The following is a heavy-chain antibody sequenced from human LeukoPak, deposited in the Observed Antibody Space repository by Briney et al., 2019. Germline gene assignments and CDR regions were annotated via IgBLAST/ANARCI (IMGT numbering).Heavy chain of an antibody. CDR2: IYYSGST. J-gene: IGHJ4*02. CDR3: AEGVVAATPESDY. V-gene: IGHV4-39*01. D-gene: IGHD2-15*01. CDR1: GGSISSSSYD. Sequence: PSETLSLTCTVSGGSISSSSYDWGWIRQPPGKGLEWIGSIYYSGSTYYNPSLKSRVTISVDTSKNQFSLKLSSVTAADTAVYYCAEGVVAATPESDYWGQGTLVTVSS.